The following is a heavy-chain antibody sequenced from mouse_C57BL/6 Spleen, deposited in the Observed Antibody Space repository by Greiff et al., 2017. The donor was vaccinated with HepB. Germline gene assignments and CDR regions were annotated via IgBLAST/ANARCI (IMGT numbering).Heavy chain of an antibody. D-gene: IGHD1-1*01. CDR3: TRLYGSSPFDY. J-gene: IGHJ2*01. CDR1: GYTFTDYE. CDR2: IDPETGGT. Sequence: VQLQESGAELVRPGASVTLSCKASGYTFTDYEMHWVKQTPVHGLEWIGAIDPETGGTAYNQKFKGKAILTADKSSSTAYMELRSLTSDDSAVYYCTRLYGSSPFDYWGQGTTLTVSS. V-gene: IGHV1-15*01.